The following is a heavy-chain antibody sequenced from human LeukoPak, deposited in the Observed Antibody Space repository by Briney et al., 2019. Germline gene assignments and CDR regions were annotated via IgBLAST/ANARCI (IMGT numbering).Heavy chain of an antibody. CDR3: ARFRAATTRFDY. D-gene: IGHD1/OR15-1a*01. CDR2: VSFDGNTT. Sequence: GGSLRLSCTASGFTFRNYAMYWVRQAPGRGLEWAAVVSFDGNTTFYSDSVKGRFAISRDNSKNTLYLEMNSLRPEDTAVYYCARFRAATTRFDYWGQGTLVTVSS. J-gene: IGHJ4*02. CDR1: GFTFRNYA. V-gene: IGHV3-30*09.